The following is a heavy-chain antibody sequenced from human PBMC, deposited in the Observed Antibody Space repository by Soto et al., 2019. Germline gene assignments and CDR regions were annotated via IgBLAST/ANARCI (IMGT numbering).Heavy chain of an antibody. V-gene: IGHV3-23*01. CDR1: GFTFSSYA. D-gene: IGHD2-2*01. CDR2: ISGSGGST. J-gene: IGHJ6*02. CDR3: AKDPLLPAAIPYYYYGMDV. Sequence: GPLRLSCAASGFTFSSYAMSWVRQAPGKGLEWVSAISGSGGSTYYADSVKGRFTISRDNSKNTLYLQMNSLRAEDTAVYYCAKDPLLPAAIPYYYYGMDVWGQGTTVTVSS.